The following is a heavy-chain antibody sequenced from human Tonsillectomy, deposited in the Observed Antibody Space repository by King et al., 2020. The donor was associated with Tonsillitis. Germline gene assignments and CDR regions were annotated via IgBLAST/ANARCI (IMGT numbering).Heavy chain of an antibody. J-gene: IGHJ6*02. V-gene: IGHV6-1*01. CDR3: ARAPRPVSSMDF. Sequence: VQLQQSGPGLVKPSQTLSLTCAISGDSVSSNSAAWNWIRQSPSRGLEWLGRTYYRSQWYYNYAVSVTGRITINADTSTNHFSLQLNSVTPEDTAVYYCARAPRPVSSMDFWGQGTPVTVSS. CDR2: TYYRSQWYY. CDR1: GDSVSSNSAA. D-gene: IGHD2-2*01.